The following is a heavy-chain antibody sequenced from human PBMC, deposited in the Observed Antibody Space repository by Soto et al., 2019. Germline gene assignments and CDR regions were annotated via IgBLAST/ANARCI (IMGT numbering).Heavy chain of an antibody. CDR3: ARPDGTSSSYYYGMDV. CDR1: GFTVNSNY. CDR2: IYSGGST. V-gene: IGHV3-53*01. D-gene: IGHD2-2*01. J-gene: IGHJ6*02. Sequence: GGSLRLSCAASGFTVNSNYMSWVREAPGKGLEWVSVIYSGGSTYYADSVKGRFTISRDNSKNTLYLQMNSMRAEDTAVYYCARPDGTSSSYYYGMDVWGQGTTVTF.